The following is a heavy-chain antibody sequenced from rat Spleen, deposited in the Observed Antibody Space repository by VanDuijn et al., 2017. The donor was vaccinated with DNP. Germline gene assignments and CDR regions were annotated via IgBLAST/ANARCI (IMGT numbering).Heavy chain of an antibody. CDR2: ISTGGGNT. CDR1: GFTFSNYY. CDR3: ARRGHTTGLNWFTY. J-gene: IGHJ3*01. Sequence: EVQLVESGGGLVQPGRSMKLSCAASGFTFSNYYMAWVRQAPTKGLEWVASISTGGGNTYYRDSVKGRFTISRDNAKSTLYLQMDSLRSEDTATYYCARRGHTTGLNWFTYWGQGTLVTVSS. V-gene: IGHV5-25*01. D-gene: IGHD1-9*01.